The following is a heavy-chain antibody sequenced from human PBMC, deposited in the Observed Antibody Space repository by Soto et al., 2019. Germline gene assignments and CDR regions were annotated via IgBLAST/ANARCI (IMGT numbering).Heavy chain of an antibody. D-gene: IGHD6-13*01. J-gene: IGHJ6*02. Sequence: SETLSLTCAVYGGSFSGYYWSWIRQPPGKGLEWIGEINHSGSTNYNPSLKSRVTISVDTSKNQFSLKLSSVTAADTAVYYCARGRGLAAAGNDYYYYYGMDVWGQGTTVTGSS. CDR3: ARGRGLAAAGNDYYYYYGMDV. CDR2: INHSGST. CDR1: GGSFSGYY. V-gene: IGHV4-34*01.